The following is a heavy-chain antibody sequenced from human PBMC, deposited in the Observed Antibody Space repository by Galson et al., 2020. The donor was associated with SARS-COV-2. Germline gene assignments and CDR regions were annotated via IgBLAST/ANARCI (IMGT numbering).Heavy chain of an antibody. D-gene: IGHD3-9*01. CDR2: ISYDGTNK. CDR1: GFTFSSYA. Sequence: GESLKISCAASGFTFSSYAMHWVRQAPGKGLEWVAVISYDGTNKYSADSGKGRFPISRANPKNTLYLQMNSLRAEDTAVYYCARGKLRYFDWSILNAYYYYYGMDVWGQGTTVTVS. J-gene: IGHJ6*02. V-gene: IGHV3-30-3*01. CDR3: ARGKLRYFDWSILNAYYYYYGMDV.